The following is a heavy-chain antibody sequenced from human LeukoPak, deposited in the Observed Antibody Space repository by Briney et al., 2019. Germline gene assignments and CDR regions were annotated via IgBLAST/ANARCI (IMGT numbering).Heavy chain of an antibody. V-gene: IGHV4-59*01. CDR1: GGSISSYY. CDR2: IYYSGST. Sequence: PSETLSLTCTVSGGSISSYYWNWIRQPPGKGLEWIGYIYYSGSTNYNPSLKSRVTISADTSKNQSSLKLSSVTAADTAVYYCARSPSNMLNWFDPWGQGTLVAVSS. CDR3: ARSPSNMLNWFDP. J-gene: IGHJ5*02. D-gene: IGHD2-2*01.